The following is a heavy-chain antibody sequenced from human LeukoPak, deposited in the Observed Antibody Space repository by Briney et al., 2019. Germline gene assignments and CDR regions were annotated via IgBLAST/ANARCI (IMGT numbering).Heavy chain of an antibody. Sequence: PSETLSLTCTVSGGSMGRTSYYWSWIRQPAGKGLEWIGSIYHSGSTYYNPSLKSRVTISVDTSKNQFSLKLSSVTAADTAVYYCAREEVAGTGDYWGQGTLVTVSS. CDR2: IYHSGST. J-gene: IGHJ4*02. V-gene: IGHV4-39*07. D-gene: IGHD6-19*01. CDR1: GGSMGRTSYY. CDR3: AREEVAGTGDY.